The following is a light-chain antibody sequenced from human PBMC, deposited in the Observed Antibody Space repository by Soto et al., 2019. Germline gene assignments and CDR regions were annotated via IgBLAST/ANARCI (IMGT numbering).Light chain of an antibody. CDR1: QSVSSSY. J-gene: IGKJ1*01. CDR2: GAS. Sequence: EIVLTQSPGTLSLSPGERATLSCRASQSVSSSYLAWYQQKPGQAPRLLIYGASSRATGIPDRFSGSGSGTDFPLTISRLEPEDFAVYYCQQYGSSPVTFGQGTQVEIK. V-gene: IGKV3-20*01. CDR3: QQYGSSPVT.